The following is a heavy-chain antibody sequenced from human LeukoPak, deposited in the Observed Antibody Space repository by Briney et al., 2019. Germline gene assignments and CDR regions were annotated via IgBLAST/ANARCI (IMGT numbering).Heavy chain of an antibody. Sequence: SETLSLTCTVSGGSISSYYWSWIRQPPGKGLEWIGYIYYTGNTNYNPSLESRVIISVDTSKNQFSLKLSSVTAADTAVYYCARHECGGSCYPEDYWGQGTLVTVSS. CDR3: ARHECGGSCYPEDY. D-gene: IGHD2-15*01. CDR1: GGSISSYY. V-gene: IGHV4-59*08. J-gene: IGHJ4*02. CDR2: IYYTGNT.